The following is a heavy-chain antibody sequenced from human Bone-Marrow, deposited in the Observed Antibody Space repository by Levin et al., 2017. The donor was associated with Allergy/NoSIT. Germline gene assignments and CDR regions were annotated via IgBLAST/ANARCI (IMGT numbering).Heavy chain of an antibody. Sequence: GESLKISCAASGFTFSNAWMRWVRQAPGKGLEWVGRIKSQTDGGTTDYAAPVKGRFIISRDDSKNTLYLQMNSLKTEDTAVYYCTTGGYGSGRYPYDHWGQGTLVTVSS. J-gene: IGHJ4*02. CDR2: IKSQTDGGTT. V-gene: IGHV3-15*01. CDR1: GFTFSNAW. D-gene: IGHD3-10*01. CDR3: TTGGYGSGRYPYDH.